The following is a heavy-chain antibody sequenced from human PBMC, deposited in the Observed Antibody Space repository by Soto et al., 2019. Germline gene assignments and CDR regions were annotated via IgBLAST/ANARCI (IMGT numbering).Heavy chain of an antibody. CDR3: ARGGPVGYSYGRRAFWFDP. Sequence: SETLSLTCAVYGGSFSGYYWSWIRQPPGKGLEWIGEINHSGSTNYNPSLKSRVTISVDTSKNQFSLKLSSVTAADTAVYYCARGGPVGYSYGRRAFWFDPWGQGTLVTV. D-gene: IGHD5-18*01. CDR1: GGSFSGYY. J-gene: IGHJ5*02. V-gene: IGHV4-34*01. CDR2: INHSGST.